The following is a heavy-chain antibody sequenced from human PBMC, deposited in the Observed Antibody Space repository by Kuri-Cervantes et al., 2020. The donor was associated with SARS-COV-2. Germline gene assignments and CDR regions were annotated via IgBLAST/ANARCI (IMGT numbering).Heavy chain of an antibody. V-gene: IGHV3-66*01. CDR3: AKVETASLDY. CDR2: IYGAAYT. J-gene: IGHJ4*02. Sequence: GGSLRLSCAASGFTFSSYAMHWVRQAPGKGLEWVSFIYGAAYTKYADSVKGRFTISRDNSRNTLYLQMNSLRGEDTAVYYCAKVETASLDYWGQGTLVTVAS. D-gene: IGHD3-3*01. CDR1: GFTFSSYA.